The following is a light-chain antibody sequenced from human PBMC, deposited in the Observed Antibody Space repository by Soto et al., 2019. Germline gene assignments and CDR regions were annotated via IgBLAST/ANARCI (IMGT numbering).Light chain of an antibody. CDR1: SSDVGGYKY. J-gene: IGLJ1*01. CDR3: GSYTTSSNFV. V-gene: IGLV2-14*01. CDR2: EVS. Sequence: QSALTQPASVSGSPGQSITISCTGTSSDVGGYKYVSWYQQHPDKAPKLIIFEVSNRPSGVSNRFSGSKSGNTASLTISGLQAEDEADYYCGSYTTSSNFVFGTGTKLTVL.